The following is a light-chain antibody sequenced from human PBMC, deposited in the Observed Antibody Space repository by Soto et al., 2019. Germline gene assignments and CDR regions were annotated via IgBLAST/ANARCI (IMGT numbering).Light chain of an antibody. J-gene: IGLJ3*02. CDR1: SSDVGGYNY. CDR2: EVS. V-gene: IGLV2-14*03. Sequence: QSVLTQPASVSGSPGQSITISCTGTSSDVGGYNYVSWFQQHPGKAPKLKIYEVSNRPSGVSNRFSGSKSGYTASLTISELQAEDEADDYCTSFTSSSTWVFGGGTKLTVL. CDR3: TSFTSSSTWV.